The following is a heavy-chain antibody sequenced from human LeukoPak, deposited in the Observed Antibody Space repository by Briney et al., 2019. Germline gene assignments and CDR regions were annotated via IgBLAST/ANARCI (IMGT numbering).Heavy chain of an antibody. Sequence: TSETLSLTCTVSGSSISSYYWSWVRQPPGKGLEYIGYIYYAGSTNSSPSLKSRVTISVDRSKNQFSLKLSSVTAADTAVYYCARGAMTQGPYMDVWGKGTTVTVSS. J-gene: IGHJ6*03. D-gene: IGHD2-2*01. CDR1: GSSISSYY. CDR2: IYYAGST. V-gene: IGHV4-59*12. CDR3: ARGAMTQGPYMDV.